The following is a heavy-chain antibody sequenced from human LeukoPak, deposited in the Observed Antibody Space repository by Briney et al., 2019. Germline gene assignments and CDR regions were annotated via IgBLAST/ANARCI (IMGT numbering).Heavy chain of an antibody. CDR3: ARIRCGSGPEICYNH. CDR1: GVSLTDDY. CDR2: VSPDGYS. D-gene: IGHD2-8*01. V-gene: IGHV4-34*01. Sequence: PSETLSLTCAVSGVSLTDDYWSWLRQSPAKGLEWIGEVSPDGYSKYNPSLKSRLSMAVDRSENQLSLRLSSVTAADTAIYYCARIRCGSGPEICYNHWAQGTLVTVSS. J-gene: IGHJ5*02.